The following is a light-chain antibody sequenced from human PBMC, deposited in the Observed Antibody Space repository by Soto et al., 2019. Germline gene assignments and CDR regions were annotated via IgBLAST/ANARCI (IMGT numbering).Light chain of an antibody. CDR2: DAS. V-gene: IGKV1-5*01. J-gene: IGKJ1*01. CDR3: QPYHSYGA. CDR1: QNIRSR. Sequence: SVGDTFIITSRASQNIRSRLAWFQQKPGKAPKLLIYDASSLESGVPQRFSSSGSRTEFTLSISGMQAEDFSPSLCQPYHSYGAFPRGTKVDIK.